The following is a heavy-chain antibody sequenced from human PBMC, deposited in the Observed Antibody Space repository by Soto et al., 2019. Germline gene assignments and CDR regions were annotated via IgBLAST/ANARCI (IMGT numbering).Heavy chain of an antibody. CDR3: AGRYCPNGVCYTNFYYYMDI. D-gene: IGHD2-8*01. Sequence: EVQLLESGGGLVQPGGSLRLSCAASGFSFSTYAMTWVRQAPGKGLEWVSTITPSGGNTYYADSVKVRFTITRHNSENTLFLHTNRLRAEDTAVYYCAGRYCPNGVCYTNFYYYMDIWGEGTSVTVSS. CDR1: GFSFSTYA. V-gene: IGHV3-23*01. J-gene: IGHJ6*03. CDR2: ITPSGGNT.